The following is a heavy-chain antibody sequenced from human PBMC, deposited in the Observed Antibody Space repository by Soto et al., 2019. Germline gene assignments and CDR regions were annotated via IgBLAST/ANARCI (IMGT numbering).Heavy chain of an antibody. CDR3: GWWSDF. CDR1: GVTFINAW. D-gene: IGHD2-8*02. V-gene: IGHV3-15*01. Sequence: GGSLRHSCASFGVTFINAWMSWVRQATRKGPEWVGRIKSKTEGGTTDYAAPVKGRFTISRDDSKNMLYLQMNSLKTEDTGVYYCGWWSDFWGQGTLVTVSS. J-gene: IGHJ4*02. CDR2: IKSKTEGGTT.